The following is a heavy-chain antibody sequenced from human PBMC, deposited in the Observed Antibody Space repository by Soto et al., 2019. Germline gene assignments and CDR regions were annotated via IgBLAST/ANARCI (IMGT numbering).Heavy chain of an antibody. CDR1: GYSFTGYC. Sequence: ASVKVSCKASGYSFTGYCMHWVRQAPRQGLEWMGWINPNSGGTNYAQRFQDRVTMTRDTSISTAYMELSSLSSDDTAVYYCARDHNGGYSYYYYYAMDVWGQGTTVTVSS. V-gene: IGHV1-2*02. D-gene: IGHD1-26*01. CDR3: ARDHNGGYSYYYYYAMDV. J-gene: IGHJ6*02. CDR2: INPNSGGT.